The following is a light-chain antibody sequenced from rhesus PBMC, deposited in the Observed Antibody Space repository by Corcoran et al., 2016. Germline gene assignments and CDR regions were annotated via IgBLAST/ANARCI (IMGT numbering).Light chain of an antibody. CDR2: QVS. J-gene: IGKJ4*01. Sequence: DVVMTQSPLSLPVTPGQPASISCRSSQSLVHSDGKTSLTWLQQKPGQPPSRLIYQVSNRDSGVPDRFSGRGAWTDFTMKISRVEADDVCVYYCGQGTIVPPLTFGGGTKVELK. V-gene: IGKV2S8*01. CDR3: GQGTIVPPLT. CDR1: QSLVHSDGKTS.